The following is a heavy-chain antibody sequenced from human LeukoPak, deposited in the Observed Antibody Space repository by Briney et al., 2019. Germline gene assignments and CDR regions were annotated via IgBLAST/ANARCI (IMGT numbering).Heavy chain of an antibody. D-gene: IGHD3-3*01. CDR3: ARGSPFHGYDFWSGYRKSAFDY. J-gene: IGHJ4*02. CDR1: GYTFTSYG. V-gene: IGHV1-18*01. CDR2: ISAYNGNT. Sequence: ASVKVSCKASGYTFTSYGISWVRQAPGQGLEWMGWISAYNGNTNYAQKLQGRVTMTTDTSTSTAYMELRSLRSDDTAVYYCARGSPFHGYDFWSGYRKSAFDYWGRGTLVTVSS.